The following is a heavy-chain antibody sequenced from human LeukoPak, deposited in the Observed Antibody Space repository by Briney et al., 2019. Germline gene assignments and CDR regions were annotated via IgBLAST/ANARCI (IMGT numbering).Heavy chain of an antibody. CDR2: INPNSGGT. CDR1: GYTFTGYY. D-gene: IGHD6-13*01. J-gene: IGHJ4*02. Sequence: ASVKVSCKASGYTFTGYYMHWVRQAPGQGLEWMGWINPNSGGTNYAQKFQGRVTMTRDTSISTAYMELSRLRSDDTAVYYCAIPWESSTNGGAENYFDYWGQGTLVTVSS. CDR3: AIPWESSTNGGAENYFDY. V-gene: IGHV1-2*02.